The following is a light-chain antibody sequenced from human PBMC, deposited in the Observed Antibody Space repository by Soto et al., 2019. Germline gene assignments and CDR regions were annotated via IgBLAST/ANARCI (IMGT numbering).Light chain of an antibody. Sequence: PESRVPLSCRACHTVSSSSLTWCQQKPGQAPGLLIYGASTRATAIPPRFSGSGSGTDFTLTVSSLQPEDFAVYCCQQYNSYWTFGQGTTGDIK. CDR3: QQYNSYWT. CDR1: HTVSSSS. CDR2: GAS. V-gene: IGKV3D-7*01. J-gene: IGKJ1*01.